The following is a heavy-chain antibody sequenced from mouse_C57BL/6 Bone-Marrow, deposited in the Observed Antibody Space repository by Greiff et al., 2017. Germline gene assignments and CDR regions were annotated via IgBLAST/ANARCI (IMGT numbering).Heavy chain of an antibody. D-gene: IGHD1-1*01. CDR1: GFSLTSYG. Sequence: VQGVESGPGLVAPSQSLSITCTVSGFSLTSYGVHWVRQPPGKGLEWLVVIWSDGSTTYNSALKSRLSISKDNSKSQVFLKMNSLQTDDTAMYYCARQKGGNYGSSFYAMDYWGQGTSVTVSS. J-gene: IGHJ4*01. CDR3: ARQKGGNYGSSFYAMDY. CDR2: IWSDGST. V-gene: IGHV2-6-1*01.